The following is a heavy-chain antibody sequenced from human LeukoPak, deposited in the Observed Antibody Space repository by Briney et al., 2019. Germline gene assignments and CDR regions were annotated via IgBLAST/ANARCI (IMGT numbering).Heavy chain of an antibody. Sequence: GGSLRLSCAASGFTFSKYWMLWVRQAPGKGPESVSRINTDGTVTTYADSVKGRFTVSKDNADNTMFLQMNSVRDEDTAVYYCATKQWLAPPPDSWGQGTPVTVSS. CDR1: GFTFSKYW. V-gene: IGHV3-74*01. J-gene: IGHJ4*02. CDR2: INTDGTVT. D-gene: IGHD6-19*01. CDR3: ATKQWLAPPPDS.